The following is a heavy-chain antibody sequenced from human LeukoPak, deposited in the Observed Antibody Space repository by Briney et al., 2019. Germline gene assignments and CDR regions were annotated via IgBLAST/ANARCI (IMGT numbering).Heavy chain of an antibody. V-gene: IGHV4-61*10. D-gene: IGHD1-26*01. J-gene: IGHJ4*02. CDR1: GGSISSGSYY. Sequence: SQTLSLTCTVSGGSISSGSYYWSWIRQPAGKGLEWIGYIYYSGSTNYNPSLKSRVTISVDTSKNQFSLKLSSVTAADTAVYYCARARGGATKTPFDYWGQGTLVTVSS. CDR3: ARARGGATKTPFDY. CDR2: IYYSGST.